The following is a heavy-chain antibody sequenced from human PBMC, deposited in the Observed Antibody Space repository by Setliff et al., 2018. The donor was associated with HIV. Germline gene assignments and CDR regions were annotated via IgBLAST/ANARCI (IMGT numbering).Heavy chain of an antibody. CDR2: ISPYNGHT. V-gene: IGHV1-18*01. Sequence: ASVKVSCKASGYTFTTYDITWVRQAPGQGLEWLGWISPYNGHTNFAQKFQGRVTMTTDTATSTAYMEVRSLRSDATAVYYCARTEYGGNSGVNYFDYWGQGSLVTVSS. CDR3: ARTEYGGNSGVNYFDY. D-gene: IGHD2-21*02. J-gene: IGHJ4*02. CDR1: GYTFTTYD.